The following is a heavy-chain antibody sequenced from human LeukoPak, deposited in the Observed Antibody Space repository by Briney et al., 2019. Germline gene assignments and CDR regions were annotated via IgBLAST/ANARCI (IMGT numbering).Heavy chain of an antibody. D-gene: IGHD6-13*01. V-gene: IGHV3-23*01. Sequence: PGGSLRLSCAASGFTFSNYAMTWVRQAPGKGLEWVSAITGSGGSTFYADSVKGRFTISRDSSKNTLYLQMNSLRGEDTAVYYCAKSRQEQQSFRFDAWGQGTLVTVSS. CDR3: AKSRQEQQSFRFDA. CDR1: GFTFSNYA. CDR2: ITGSGGST. J-gene: IGHJ4*02.